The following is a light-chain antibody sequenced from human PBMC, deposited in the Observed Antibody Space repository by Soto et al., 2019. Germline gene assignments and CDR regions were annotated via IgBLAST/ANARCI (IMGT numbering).Light chain of an antibody. CDR2: GAS. CDR3: QQYGTPLFT. CDR1: QSVTNNF. Sequence: IVLTQSPGTLSLSPGERATLSCGASQSVTNNFLAWYQQKPGHAPRLLIYGASSRATGVPDRFSGRGSGTDFTLTISRLEPGDFAVYYCQQYGTPLFTFGPGTKVDIK. V-gene: IGKV3-20*01. J-gene: IGKJ3*01.